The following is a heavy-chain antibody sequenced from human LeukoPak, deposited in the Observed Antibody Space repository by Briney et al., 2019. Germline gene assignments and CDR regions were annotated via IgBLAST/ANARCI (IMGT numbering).Heavy chain of an antibody. Sequence: ASVKVSCKASGYTFTSYDINWVRQATGQGLEWMGWMNPNSGNTGYAQKFQGRVTMTRNASISTAYMELSSLRSEDTAVYYCARDASVPQHPDGFDYWGQGTLVTVSS. J-gene: IGHJ4*02. D-gene: IGHD6-13*01. V-gene: IGHV1-8*01. CDR1: GYTFTSYD. CDR2: MNPNSGNT. CDR3: ARDASVPQHPDGFDY.